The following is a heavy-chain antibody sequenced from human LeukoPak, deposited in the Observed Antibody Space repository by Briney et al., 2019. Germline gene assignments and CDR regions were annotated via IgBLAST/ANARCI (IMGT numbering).Heavy chain of an antibody. CDR1: GFTVSGNY. J-gene: IGHJ4*02. CDR2: IYSSDNT. Sequence: GGSLRLSCAAPGFTVSGNYMSWVRQAPGKGLEWVSVIYSSDNTYYIDSVKGRFTISRDNSKNTLYLQMNSLRAEDTAVYYCAGRRVLDASFDYWGQGTLVTVSS. D-gene: IGHD3-16*01. V-gene: IGHV3-66*02. CDR3: AGRRVLDASFDY.